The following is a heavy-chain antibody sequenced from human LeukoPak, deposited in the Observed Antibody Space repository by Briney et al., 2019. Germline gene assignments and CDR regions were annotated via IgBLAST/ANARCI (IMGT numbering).Heavy chain of an antibody. J-gene: IGHJ4*02. CDR3: ATYYYGSGSYYTNFDY. D-gene: IGHD3-10*01. CDR2: INPNSGGT. Sequence: GASVKVSCKASGYTFTGYYMHWVRQAPGQGLEWMGWINPNSGGTNYAQKFQGRVTMTRDTPISTAYMEMSRLRSDDTAVYYCATYYYGSGSYYTNFDYWGQGTLVTVSS. CDR1: GYTFTGYY. V-gene: IGHV1-2*02.